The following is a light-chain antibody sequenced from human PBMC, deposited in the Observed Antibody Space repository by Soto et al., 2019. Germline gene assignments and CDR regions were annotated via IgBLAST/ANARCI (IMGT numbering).Light chain of an antibody. CDR1: QSVSSD. CDR3: QQYSNWALIT. J-gene: IGKJ3*01. V-gene: IGKV3-15*01. CDR2: GAS. Sequence: EIVMTQSPATLSVSPGERATLSCRASQSVSSDLAWFQQTPGQAPRLLIYGASTRATGIPARFSGSGSGTEFTLTISSLQSEDLAVYYCQQYSNWALITFGPGTKVDIK.